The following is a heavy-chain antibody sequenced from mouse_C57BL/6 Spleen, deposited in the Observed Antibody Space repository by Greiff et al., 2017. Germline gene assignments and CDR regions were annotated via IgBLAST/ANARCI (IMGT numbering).Heavy chain of an antibody. CDR2: IYPRSGNT. CDR1: GYTFTSYG. D-gene: IGHD1-1*01. V-gene: IGHV1-81*01. J-gene: IGHJ1*03. CDR3: ARFLITTVVRWYFDV. Sequence: VQLQQSGAELARPGASVKLSCKASGYTFTSYGISWVKQRTGQGLEWIGEIYPRSGNTYYNEKFKGKATLTADKSSSTAYMELRSLTSEDSAVYFCARFLITTVVRWYFDVWGTGTTVTVSS.